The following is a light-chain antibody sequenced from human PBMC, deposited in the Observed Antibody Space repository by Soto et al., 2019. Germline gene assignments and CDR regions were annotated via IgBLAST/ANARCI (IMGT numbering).Light chain of an antibody. CDR1: QGIRDH. Sequence: DIQMTQSPSSLSASVGDRVTITYRATQGIRDHLAWYQQKPGKVPELLIYAASTLQTGVPSRFSGSGSGTDFTLTISGLQTEDVATYYCQKYDSAPLTFGGGTKVEIK. CDR2: AAS. J-gene: IGKJ4*01. CDR3: QKYDSAPLT. V-gene: IGKV1-27*01.